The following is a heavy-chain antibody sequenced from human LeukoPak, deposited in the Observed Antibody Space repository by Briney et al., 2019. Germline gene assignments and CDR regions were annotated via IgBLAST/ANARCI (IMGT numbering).Heavy chain of an antibody. CDR2: INTDGSTT. D-gene: IGHD3-9*01. J-gene: IGHJ4*02. Sequence: GGSLRLSCAASGFTFSNYWFHWVRQAPGKGLVWVARINTDGSTTNYADSVKGRFTISRDNAKNTLYLQMNSLRAEDTAVYHCANDMTGPVDSWGQGTLVTVSS. CDR1: GFTFSNYW. CDR3: ANDMTGPVDS. V-gene: IGHV3-74*01.